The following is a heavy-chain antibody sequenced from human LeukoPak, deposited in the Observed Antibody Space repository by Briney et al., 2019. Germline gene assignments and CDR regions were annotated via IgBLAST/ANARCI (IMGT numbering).Heavy chain of an antibody. J-gene: IGHJ4*02. D-gene: IGHD3-10*01. V-gene: IGHV3-53*01. Sequence: GGSLRLSCAASGFSVNNNYMTWVRQAPGKGLGWVSLIYTGGTIYYADSVKGRFTISRDNSKNTLYLQMNSLTAEDTAVYYCALLWYGELPQVDYWGQGTLVTVSS. CDR2: IYTGGTI. CDR3: ALLWYGELPQVDY. CDR1: GFSVNNNY.